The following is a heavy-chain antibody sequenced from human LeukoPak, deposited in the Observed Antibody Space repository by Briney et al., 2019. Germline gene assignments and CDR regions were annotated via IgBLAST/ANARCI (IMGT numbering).Heavy chain of an antibody. D-gene: IGHD6-13*01. Sequence: SETLSLTCTVSGASIRNYYWSWIRQPPGKGLEWIGHIYYSGSTNYKPSLESRVAMSVDTSKNQFSLRLSSVTAADTAIYYCARRYSSSWYVGFFDPWGQGTLVTVSS. CDR1: GASIRNYY. J-gene: IGHJ5*02. CDR3: ARRYSSSWYVGFFDP. CDR2: IYYSGST. V-gene: IGHV4-59*08.